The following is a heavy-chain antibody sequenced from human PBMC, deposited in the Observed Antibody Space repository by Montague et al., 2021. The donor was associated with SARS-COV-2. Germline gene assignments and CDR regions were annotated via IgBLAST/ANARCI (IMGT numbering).Heavy chain of an antibody. CDR2: IYYSGST. CDR3: AGDRGRFWHFDL. J-gene: IGHJ2*01. CDR1: GGSISSYY. D-gene: IGHD5-12*01. Sequence: SETLSLTCTVSGGSISSYYWNWIRQSPGKGLEWIGYIYYSGSTKYNPSLKSRVPISVDTSKSLMSLRLNSVTAADTAVYYCAGDRGRFWHFDLWGRGTLVTVSS. V-gene: IGHV4-59*01.